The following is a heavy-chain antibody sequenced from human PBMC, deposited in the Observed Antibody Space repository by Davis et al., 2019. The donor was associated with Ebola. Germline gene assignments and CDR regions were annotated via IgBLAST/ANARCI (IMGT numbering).Heavy chain of an antibody. CDR2: ISYDGSNK. CDR1: GFTFSSYG. Sequence: GGSLRLSCAASGFTFSSYGMHWVRQAPSKGLEWVAVISYDGSNKYYADSVKGRFTISRDNSKNTLYLQMGSLRAEDMAVYYCARGPFSAIFGLVTIYFDYWGQGTLVTVSS. J-gene: IGHJ4*02. CDR3: ARGPFSAIFGLVTIYFDY. V-gene: IGHV3-30*03. D-gene: IGHD3-3*01.